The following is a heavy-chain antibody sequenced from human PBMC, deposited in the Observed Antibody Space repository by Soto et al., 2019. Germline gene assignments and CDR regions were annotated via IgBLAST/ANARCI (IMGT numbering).Heavy chain of an antibody. V-gene: IGHV1-69*06. Sequence: SVKVSCKASGGTFSSYAISWVRQAPGQGLEWMGGIIPIFGTANYAQKFQGRVTITADKSTSTAYMELSSLRSEDTAVYYCARGRYGDYVGYFDYWGQGTLVTVSS. D-gene: IGHD4-17*01. CDR3: ARGRYGDYVGYFDY. CDR2: IIPIFGTA. CDR1: GGTFSSYA. J-gene: IGHJ4*02.